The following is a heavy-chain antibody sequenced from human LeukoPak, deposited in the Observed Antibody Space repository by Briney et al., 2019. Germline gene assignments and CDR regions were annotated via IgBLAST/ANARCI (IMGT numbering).Heavy chain of an antibody. D-gene: IGHD2-2*01. CDR1: GGSISSYY. Sequence: HSETLSLTCTVSGGSISSYYWSWIRQPAGKGLEWIGRIYTSGSTNYNPSLKSRVTMSVDTSKNQFSLKLSSVTAADTAVYYCASESYCSSTSCYSAEGYMDAWGKGTTVTVSS. V-gene: IGHV4-4*07. CDR3: ASESYCSSTSCYSAEGYMDA. CDR2: IYTSGST. J-gene: IGHJ6*03.